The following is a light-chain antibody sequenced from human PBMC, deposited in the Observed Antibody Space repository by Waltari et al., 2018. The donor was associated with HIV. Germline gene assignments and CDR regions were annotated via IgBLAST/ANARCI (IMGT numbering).Light chain of an antibody. CDR1: SSDVGGYNY. J-gene: IGLJ2*01. CDR3: ASYVTGGTVI. CDR2: DVT. Sequence: QSALTQPASVSGSPGQSIAISCTGTSSDVGGYNYVSWYQQHPGKAPPLLIYDVTSRPSGVSHRFSGSKSGNTASLTISGLQAEDETDYYCASYVTGGTVIFGGGTKLTVV. V-gene: IGLV2-14*01.